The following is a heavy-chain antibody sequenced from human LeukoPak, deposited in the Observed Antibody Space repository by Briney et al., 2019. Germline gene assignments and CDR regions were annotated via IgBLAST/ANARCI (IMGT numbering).Heavy chain of an antibody. D-gene: IGHD6-13*01. CDR1: GFTFSSYG. J-gene: IGHJ6*03. CDR2: IRYDGSNK. Sequence: PGGSLRLSCAASGFTFSSYGMHWVRQAPGKGLEWVAFIRYDGSNKYYADSVKGRFTISRDNSKNTLYLQMNSLRAEDTAVYYCAKVVGEVAAAVYYYYYMDVWGKGTTVTISS. CDR3: AKVVGEVAAAVYYYYYMDV. V-gene: IGHV3-30*02.